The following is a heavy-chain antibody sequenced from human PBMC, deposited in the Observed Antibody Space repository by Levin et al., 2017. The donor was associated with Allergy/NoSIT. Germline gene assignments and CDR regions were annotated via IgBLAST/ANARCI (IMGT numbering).Heavy chain of an antibody. CDR1: GFTFSSYA. CDR2: ISGSGGST. D-gene: IGHD3-22*01. V-gene: IGHV3-23*01. Sequence: ETLSLTCAASGFTFSSYAMSWVRQAPGKGLEWVSAISGSGGSTYYADSVKGRFTISRDNSKNTLYLQMNSLRAEDTAVYYCATSITMIVVPPYWGQGTLVTVSS. CDR3: ATSITMIVVPPY. J-gene: IGHJ4*02.